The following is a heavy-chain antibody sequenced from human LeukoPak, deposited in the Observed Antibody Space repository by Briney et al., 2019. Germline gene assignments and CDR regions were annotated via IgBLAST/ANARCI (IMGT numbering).Heavy chain of an antibody. CDR2: INPSGGST. D-gene: IGHD5-18*01. CDR1: GYTFTNYG. J-gene: IGHJ4*02. CDR3: ARDLKRGYSYDMGY. V-gene: IGHV1-46*01. Sequence: ASVKVSCKASGYTFTNYGISWVRQAPGQGLEWMGIINPSGGSTSYAQKFQGRVTMTRDTSTSTVYMELSSLRTEDTAVYYCARDLKRGYSYDMGYWGQGTLVTVSS.